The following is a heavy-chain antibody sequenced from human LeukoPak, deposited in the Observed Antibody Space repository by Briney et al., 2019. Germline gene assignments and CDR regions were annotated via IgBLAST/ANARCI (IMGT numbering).Heavy chain of an antibody. CDR1: GYSISSGHY. CDR2: IYHDGNT. V-gene: IGHV4-38-2*01. Sequence: PSETLSLTCAVSGYSISSGHYWGWFRQPPGKGLEWPASIYHDGNTYYNPSLRSRVTISLDTSNNQFSLQLTSVIAADTALYYCAVPTLAGYTRGWSLGASDIWGQGTKVTVSP. D-gene: IGHD6-19*01. CDR3: AVPTLAGYTRGWSLGASDI. J-gene: IGHJ3*02.